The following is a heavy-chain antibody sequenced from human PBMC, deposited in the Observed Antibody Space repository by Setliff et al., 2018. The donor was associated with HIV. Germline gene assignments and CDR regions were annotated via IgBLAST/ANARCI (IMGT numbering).Heavy chain of an antibody. CDR1: GGSIRSH. Sequence: SETLSLTCSVSGGSIRSHWSWIRQPPGKGLEWVGYIHYSGSTKYNSSLKRRVTMSIDTSKNQFSLKLSSVTAADTAVYYCVGDPKTTTQVAFDFWGQGTMVTVSS. CDR3: VGDPKTTTQVAFDF. J-gene: IGHJ3*01. V-gene: IGHV4-59*11. CDR2: IHYSGST. D-gene: IGHD4-17*01.